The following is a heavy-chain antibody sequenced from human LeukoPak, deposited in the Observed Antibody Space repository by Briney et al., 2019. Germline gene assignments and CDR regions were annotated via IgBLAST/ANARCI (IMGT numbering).Heavy chain of an antibody. CDR2: ISSTGSNI. D-gene: IGHD3-22*01. CDR3: AATYYYDGSGDY. Sequence: GGSLRLSCAASGFTFSSYEMNWVRQAQGKGLEWVSYISSTGSNIYYADSVKGRFTISRDNAKNSLYLLMNSLRTEDTAVYYCAATYYYDGSGDYWGQGTLVTVSS. J-gene: IGHJ4*02. V-gene: IGHV3-48*03. CDR1: GFTFSSYE.